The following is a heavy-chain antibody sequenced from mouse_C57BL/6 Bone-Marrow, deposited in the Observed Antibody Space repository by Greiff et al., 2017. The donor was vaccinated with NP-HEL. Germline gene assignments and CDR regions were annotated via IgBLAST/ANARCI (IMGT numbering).Heavy chain of an antibody. J-gene: IGHJ4*01. Sequence: EVMLVESGGGLVKPGGSLKLSCAASGFTFSSYAMSWVRQTPEKRLEWVATISDGGSYTYYPDNVKGRFTISRDNAKNNLYLQMSHLKSEDTAMYYCARGFYLYYSMDYWGQGTSVTVSS. CDR2: ISDGGSYT. CDR1: GFTFSSYA. V-gene: IGHV5-4*03. CDR3: ARGFYLYYSMDY. D-gene: IGHD1-1*01.